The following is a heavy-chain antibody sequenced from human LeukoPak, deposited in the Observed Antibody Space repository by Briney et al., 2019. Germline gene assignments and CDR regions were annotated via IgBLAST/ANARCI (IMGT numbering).Heavy chain of an antibody. J-gene: IGHJ4*02. CDR3: ARGFYGSGSQFDY. V-gene: IGHV4-30-2*01. CDR2: IFHTGHT. Sequence: PSETLSLTCAVSGGSISSGDYPWSWIRQPPGKGLEWIGYIFHTGHTSYNPSLKSRVTISVDMSKNQLSLRLSSVTAADTAVYYCARGFYGSGSQFDYWGQGTLVTVSS. D-gene: IGHD3-10*01. CDR1: GGSISSGDYP.